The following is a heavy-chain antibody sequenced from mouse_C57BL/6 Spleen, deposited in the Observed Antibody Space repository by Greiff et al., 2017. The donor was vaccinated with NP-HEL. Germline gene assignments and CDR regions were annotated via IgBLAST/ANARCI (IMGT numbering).Heavy chain of an antibody. D-gene: IGHD3-2*02. J-gene: IGHJ2*01. CDR1: GYTFTSYW. V-gene: IGHV1-50*01. CDR3: ATAQAMCYFDY. Sequence: QVQLQQPGAELVKPGASVKLSCKASGYTFTSYWMQWVKQRPGQGLEWIGEIDPSDSYTNYNQKFKGQATLTVDTSSSTAYMQLSSLTSEDSAVYYCATAQAMCYFDYWGQGTTLTVSS. CDR2: IDPSDSYT.